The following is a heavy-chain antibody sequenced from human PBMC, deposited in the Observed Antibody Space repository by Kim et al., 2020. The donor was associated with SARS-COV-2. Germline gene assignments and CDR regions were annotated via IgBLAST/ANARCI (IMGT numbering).Heavy chain of an antibody. CDR1: GFTFSSYA. J-gene: IGHJ4*02. Sequence: GGSLRLSCAASGFTFSSYAMSWVRQVPGKGLEWVSGISGSDSSTYYADSVKGRFTISRDNSKNTLYLQMNSLRVEDTAVYYCAKSGHHSGTYYRTDYWGQGTLVTVSS. CDR2: ISGSDSST. CDR3: AKSGHHSGTYYRTDY. V-gene: IGHV3-23*01. D-gene: IGHD1-26*01.